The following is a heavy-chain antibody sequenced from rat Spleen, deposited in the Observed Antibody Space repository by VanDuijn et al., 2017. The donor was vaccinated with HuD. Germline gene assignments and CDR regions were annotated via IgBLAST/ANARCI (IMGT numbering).Heavy chain of an antibody. J-gene: IGHJ2*01. D-gene: IGHD4-4*01. Sequence: EVQLVESGGGLVQPGRSLKLSCAASGFTFSDYNMAWVRQAPKKGLEWVATISTGGGNTYYRDSVKGRFTISRDNAENTVYLQMNSLRSEDTATYYCAVAGFGYWGQGVIVTVSS. CDR2: ISTGGGNT. CDR3: AVAGFGY. CDR1: GFTFSDYN. V-gene: IGHV5S23*01.